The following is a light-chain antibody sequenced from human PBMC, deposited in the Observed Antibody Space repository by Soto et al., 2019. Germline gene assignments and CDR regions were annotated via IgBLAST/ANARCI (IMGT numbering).Light chain of an antibody. CDR1: QSISSW. J-gene: IGKJ1*01. CDR2: KAS. CDR3: QQYNSYSGT. V-gene: IGKV1-5*03. Sequence: DIQMTQSPSTLYASVGDRVTITCRASQSISSWLAWYQQKPGKAPKLLIYKASSLESGVPSRFSGSGSVTEFTLTISSLQPDDFATYYCQQYNSYSGTFGQGTKVEIK.